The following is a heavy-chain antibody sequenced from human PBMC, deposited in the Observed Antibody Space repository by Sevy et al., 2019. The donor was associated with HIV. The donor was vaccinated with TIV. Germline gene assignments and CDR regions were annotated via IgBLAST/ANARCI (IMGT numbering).Heavy chain of an antibody. Sequence: GGSLRLSCAASGFTFGSYSMNWVRQAPGKGLEWVSSISSSSSYIYYADSVKGRFTISRDNAKNSLYLQMNSLRAEDTAVYYCARDPDGYYYDSSGQRNYNAFDIWGQGTMVTVSS. CDR2: ISSSSSYI. CDR1: GFTFGSYS. D-gene: IGHD3-22*01. J-gene: IGHJ3*02. CDR3: ARDPDGYYYDSSGQRNYNAFDI. V-gene: IGHV3-21*01.